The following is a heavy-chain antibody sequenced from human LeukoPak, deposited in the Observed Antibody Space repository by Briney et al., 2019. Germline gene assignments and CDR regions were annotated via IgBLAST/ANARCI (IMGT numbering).Heavy chain of an antibody. Sequence: PSETLSLTXTASGGSISSYFWTWIRQPAGKGLEWIGRIYTSGSTNYNPSLKRRVTMSVDTSKNQFSLKLSSVAAADTAVYYCARAGDSSGYEYYFDYWGQGTLVTVSS. J-gene: IGHJ4*02. V-gene: IGHV4-4*07. CDR1: GGSISSYF. CDR2: IYTSGST. D-gene: IGHD3-22*01. CDR3: ARAGDSSGYEYYFDY.